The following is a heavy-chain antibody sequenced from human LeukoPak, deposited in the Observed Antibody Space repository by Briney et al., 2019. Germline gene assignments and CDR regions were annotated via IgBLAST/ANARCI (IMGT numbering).Heavy chain of an antibody. V-gene: IGHV3-7*03. D-gene: IGHD3-9*01. CDR3: AKSLLRYFDWSYDY. Sequence: QSGGSLRLSCAASGFTFSTYWMSWVRQAPGKGLEWVANIKQDGSDYNYADSVKGRFTISRDNSKNTLYLQMNSLRAEDTAVYYCAKSLLRYFDWSYDYWGQGTLVTVSS. CDR1: GFTFSTYW. CDR2: IKQDGSDY. J-gene: IGHJ4*02.